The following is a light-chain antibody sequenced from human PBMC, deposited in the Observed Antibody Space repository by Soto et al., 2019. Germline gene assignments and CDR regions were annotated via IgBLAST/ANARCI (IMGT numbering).Light chain of an antibody. V-gene: IGLV2-14*01. CDR1: SSGVGGYNY. CDR3: SSYTSSSTPYV. J-gene: IGLJ1*01. Sequence: QSALTQHASVSGSPGQSIHISCTGTSSGVGGYNYVSWYQQQPVKAPKLMIYDVTNRPSGVSDRFSGSKSGNTASLTISGLQAEDEADYYCSSYTSSSTPYVFGTGTKLTVL. CDR2: DVT.